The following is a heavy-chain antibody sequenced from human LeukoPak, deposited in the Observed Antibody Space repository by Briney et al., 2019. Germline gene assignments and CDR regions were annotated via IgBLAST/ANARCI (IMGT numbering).Heavy chain of an antibody. J-gene: IGHJ4*02. CDR1: GGSISSSSYY. CDR3: ARGADLKTYGSAPGY. D-gene: IGHD3-10*01. V-gene: IGHV4-39*07. CDR2: IYYSGST. Sequence: PSETLSLTCTVSGGSISSSSYYWGWIRQPPGKGLERIGSIYYSGSTYYNPSLKSRVTISVDTSKNQFSLKLSSVTAADTAVYYCARGADLKTYGSAPGYWGQGTLVTVSS.